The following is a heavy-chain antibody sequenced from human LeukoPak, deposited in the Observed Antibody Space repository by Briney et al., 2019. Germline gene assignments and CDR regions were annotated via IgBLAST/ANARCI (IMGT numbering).Heavy chain of an antibody. CDR3: ARAYCSGGSCRAPFGY. CDR1: GFTLSSYW. J-gene: IGHJ4*02. V-gene: IGHV3-7*01. D-gene: IGHD2-15*01. Sequence: GSLRLSCAASGFTLSSYWMSWVRQAPGKGLEWVANIKQDGSEKYYVDSVKGRFTISRDNAKNSLYLQMNSLRAEDTAVYYCARAYCSGGSCRAPFGYWGQGTLVTVSS. CDR2: IKQDGSEK.